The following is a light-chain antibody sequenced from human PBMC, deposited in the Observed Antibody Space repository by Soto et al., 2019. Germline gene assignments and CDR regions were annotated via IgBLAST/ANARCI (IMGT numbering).Light chain of an antibody. Sequence: QAVVTQPPSVSGAPGQRVTISCTGSSFNIGAGYDVHWYQQLPGTAPKLLIYGNNNRPSGVPDRFSGSKSGTSASLAITGLQAEDEADYYCQSYDSSLSGSVFGGGTKLTVL. J-gene: IGLJ3*02. CDR2: GNN. CDR3: QSYDSSLSGSV. V-gene: IGLV1-40*01. CDR1: SFNIGAGYD.